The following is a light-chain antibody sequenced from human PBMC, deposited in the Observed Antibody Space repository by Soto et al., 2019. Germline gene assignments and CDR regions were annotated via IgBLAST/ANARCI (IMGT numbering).Light chain of an antibody. CDR1: QSLLYSNGYNY. Sequence: DILMTQSPLSLPVTPGEPASISCRSSQSLLYSNGYNYLDWYLQKPGQSPQLLIFLGSNRAPGVPDRVSGSGSGTDFTLKISRVEAEDVGVDYCMQTLQMFTFGPGTKVDI. V-gene: IGKV2-28*01. J-gene: IGKJ3*01. CDR2: LGS. CDR3: MQTLQMFT.